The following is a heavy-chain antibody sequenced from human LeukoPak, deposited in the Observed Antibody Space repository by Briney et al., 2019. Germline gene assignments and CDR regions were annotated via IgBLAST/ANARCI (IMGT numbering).Heavy chain of an antibody. Sequence: SETLSLTCAVSGVSISSGGYSWSWIRQPPGKGLEWIGYIYHSGSTYYNPSLKSRLTISLDTSKNQFSLRLSSVTAADTAVYYCARVTVTANAFDIWGQGTMVTVSS. V-gene: IGHV4-30-2*01. J-gene: IGHJ3*02. CDR1: GVSISSGGYS. CDR3: ARVTVTANAFDI. CDR2: IYHSGST. D-gene: IGHD4-17*01.